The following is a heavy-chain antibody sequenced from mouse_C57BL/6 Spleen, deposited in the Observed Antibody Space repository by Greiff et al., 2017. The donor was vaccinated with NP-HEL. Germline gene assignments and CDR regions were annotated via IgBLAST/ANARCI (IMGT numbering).Heavy chain of an antibody. D-gene: IGHD1-3*01. V-gene: IGHV6-3*01. CDR2: IRLKSDNYAT. J-gene: IGHJ3*01. CDR3: TGAKVFAY. Sequence: EVKLQESGGGLVQPGGSMKLSCVASGFTFSNYWMNWVRQSPEKGLEWVAQIRLKSDNYATHYAESVKGRFTISRDDSKSSVYLQMNNLRAEDTGIYYCTGAKVFAYWGQGTLVTVSA. CDR1: GFTFSNYW.